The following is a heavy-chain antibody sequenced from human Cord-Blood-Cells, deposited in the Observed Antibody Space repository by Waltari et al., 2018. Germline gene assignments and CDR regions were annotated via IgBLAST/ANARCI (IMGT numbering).Heavy chain of an antibody. J-gene: IGHJ2*01. CDR1: GFPFSSYG. CDR2: ISYDGSNK. D-gene: IGHD3-3*01. V-gene: IGHV3-30*18. Sequence: QVQLVESGGGVVPPGRYLGLSCAASGFPFSSYGLHWVRPARRQGLEWVAVISYDGSNKYYADSVKGRFTISRDNSKNTLYLQMNSLRAEDTAVYYCAKGVGFLEWLLSNWYFDLWGRGTLVTVSS. CDR3: AKGVGFLEWLLSNWYFDL.